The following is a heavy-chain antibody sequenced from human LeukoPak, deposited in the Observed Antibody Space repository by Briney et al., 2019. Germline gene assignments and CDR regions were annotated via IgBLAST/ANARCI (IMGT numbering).Heavy chain of an antibody. Sequence: GGSLRLSRAASGFTLMSHWLHWVRQVPGKGLGWLSRINSDGSSTNYADSVRGRFTVSRDNAKNTLYLQMDSLRAEDTAVYYCGSPVSTSEYAVDYWGQGTLVTVSS. V-gene: IGHV3-74*01. J-gene: IGHJ4*02. D-gene: IGHD2-2*01. CDR2: INSDGSST. CDR3: GSPVSTSEYAVDY. CDR1: GFTLMSHW.